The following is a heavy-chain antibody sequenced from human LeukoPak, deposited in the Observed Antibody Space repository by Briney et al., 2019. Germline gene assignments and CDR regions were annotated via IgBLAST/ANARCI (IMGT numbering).Heavy chain of an antibody. D-gene: IGHD3-10*01. Sequence: ASVKVSCKASGYTFTSYYMHWVRQAPGQGLEWMGIINPSGGSTSYAQKFQGRVTMTRDTSTSTVYMELSSLRSEVTAVYYCARSRLLWFGELFSENSHFDYWGQGTLVTVSS. J-gene: IGHJ4*02. CDR3: ARSRLLWFGELFSENSHFDY. V-gene: IGHV1-46*01. CDR2: INPSGGST. CDR1: GYTFTSYY.